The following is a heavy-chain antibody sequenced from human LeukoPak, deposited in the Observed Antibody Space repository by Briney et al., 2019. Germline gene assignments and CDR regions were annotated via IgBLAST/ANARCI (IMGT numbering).Heavy chain of an antibody. J-gene: IGHJ4*02. Sequence: GGSLRLSCAASGLTLSGFSVNRVRQAPGKGLEWISYSSGSNTIYYADSVKGRFTISRDNAKNSLFLQMNSLRDEDTAVYYCVRTGGYSYGPFEYWGQGTLVTVSS. CDR2: SSGSNTI. D-gene: IGHD5-18*01. CDR3: VRTGGYSYGPFEY. V-gene: IGHV3-48*02. CDR1: GLTLSGFS.